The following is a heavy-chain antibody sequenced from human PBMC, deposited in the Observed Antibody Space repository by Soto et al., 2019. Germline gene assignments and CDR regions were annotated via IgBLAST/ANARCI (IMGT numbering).Heavy chain of an antibody. CDR3: VRDRDGVRWFDP. Sequence: EVQLVESGGGLVQPGGSLRLSCTASGFTVSSNYMSWVRQSPGKGLEWVSLIYGGGTTYYADSVKGRFTVSRDNSKNTLYLEMNSLRAEDTAVYYCVRDRDGVRWFDPWGQGTLVTVSS. J-gene: IGHJ5*02. V-gene: IGHV3-66*01. D-gene: IGHD3-10*01. CDR2: IYGGGTT. CDR1: GFTVSSNY.